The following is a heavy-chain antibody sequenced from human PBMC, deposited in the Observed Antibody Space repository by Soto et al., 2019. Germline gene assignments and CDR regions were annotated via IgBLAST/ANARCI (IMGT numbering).Heavy chain of an antibody. D-gene: IGHD1-26*01. CDR2: ISSDETTT. CDR1: GFTFSSYW. J-gene: IGHJ6*02. CDR3: ARGGIVGATIDYYYYGMDV. Sequence: GGSLRLSCAASGFTFSSYWVHWVRQAPGKGLAWVSRISSDETTTTYADSVKGRFTISRDNAKNTLYLQMNSLRAEDTAVYYCARGGIVGATIDYYYYGMDVWGQGTTVTVS. V-gene: IGHV3-74*01.